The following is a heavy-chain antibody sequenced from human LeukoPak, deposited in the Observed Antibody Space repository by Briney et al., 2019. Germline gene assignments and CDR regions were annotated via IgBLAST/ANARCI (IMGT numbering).Heavy chain of an antibody. CDR3: ASALNRYSGYDLFDY. CDR2: IYPGDSDT. Sequence: GESLKISCKGSGYSLTSYWIGWVRQMPGKGLEWMGIIYPGDSDTRYSPSFQGQVTIAADKSISTAYLQWSSLKASDTAMYYCASALNRYSGYDLFDYWGQGTLVTVSS. V-gene: IGHV5-51*01. CDR1: GYSLTSYW. D-gene: IGHD5-12*01. J-gene: IGHJ4*02.